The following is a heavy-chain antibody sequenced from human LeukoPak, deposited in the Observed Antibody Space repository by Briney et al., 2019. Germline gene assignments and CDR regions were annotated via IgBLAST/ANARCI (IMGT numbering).Heavy chain of an antibody. Sequence: SETLSLTCAVYGGSFSGYYWSWIRQPPGKGLGWIGEINHSGSTNYNPSLKGRVTISVDTSKNQFSLKLSSVTAADTAVYYCARGLRLPRRPVDYWGQGTLVTVSS. J-gene: IGHJ4*02. CDR2: INHSGST. CDR3: ARGLRLPRRPVDY. V-gene: IGHV4-34*01. D-gene: IGHD3-10*01. CDR1: GGSFSGYY.